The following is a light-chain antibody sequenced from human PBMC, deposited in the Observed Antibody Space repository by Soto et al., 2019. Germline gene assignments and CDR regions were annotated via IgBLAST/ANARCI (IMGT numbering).Light chain of an antibody. CDR2: GAS. J-gene: IGKJ4*01. Sequence: EIGLTQSPGTLSLYPGERATLSCRASQSVSSNFVAWYQEKPGQAPRLLIYGASSRATGIPDRFSGSGSGTDFTLTISRLEPEDFAVYYCRQYGRSLASAIGGGTKADIK. CDR1: QSVSSNF. CDR3: RQYGRSLASA. V-gene: IGKV3-20*01.